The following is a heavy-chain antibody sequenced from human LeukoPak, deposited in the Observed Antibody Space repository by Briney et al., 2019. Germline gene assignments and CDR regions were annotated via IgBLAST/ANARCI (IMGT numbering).Heavy chain of an antibody. D-gene: IGHD6-13*01. V-gene: IGHV4-4*07. CDR2: IYTSGST. CDR1: GGSISSYY. J-gene: IGHJ5*02. Sequence: PSETLSLTCTVSGGSISSYYWSWIRQPAGKGLEWVGRIYTSGSTNYNPSLKSRVTMSVDTSKNQFSLKLSSVTAADTAVYYCARGIPFIAAAGTNWFDPWGQGTLVTVSS. CDR3: ARGIPFIAAAGTNWFDP.